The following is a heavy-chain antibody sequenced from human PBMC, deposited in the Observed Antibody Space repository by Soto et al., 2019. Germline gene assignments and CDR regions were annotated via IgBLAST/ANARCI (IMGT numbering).Heavy chain of an antibody. D-gene: IGHD3-9*01. CDR3: AKVHFNWLSD. CDR2: ISSSSSTI. J-gene: IGHJ4*02. CDR1: GFTFSSYS. Sequence: EVQLVESGGGLVQPGGSLRLSCAASGFTFSSYSMNWVRQAPGKGLEWVSYISSSSSTIDNADSVKGRFTISRDNAENSRYMQMNSLRAEDTGVYYCAKVHFNWLSDWGQGTLVTVSS. V-gene: IGHV3-48*01.